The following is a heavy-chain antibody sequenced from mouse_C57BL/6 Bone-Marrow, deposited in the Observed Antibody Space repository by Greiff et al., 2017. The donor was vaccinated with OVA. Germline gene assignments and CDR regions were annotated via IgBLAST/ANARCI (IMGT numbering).Heavy chain of an antibody. V-gene: IGHV1-19*01. CDR2: INPYNGGT. CDR3: ARRRYSNLPFDY. J-gene: IGHJ2*01. Sequence: EVQLQQSGPVLVKPGASVKMSCKASGYTFTDYYMNWVKQSHGKSLEWIGVINPYNGGTSYNQKFKGKATLTVDKSSSTAYMELNSLTSEDSAVYYCARRRYSNLPFDYWGQGTTLTVSS. D-gene: IGHD2-5*01. CDR1: GYTFTDYY.